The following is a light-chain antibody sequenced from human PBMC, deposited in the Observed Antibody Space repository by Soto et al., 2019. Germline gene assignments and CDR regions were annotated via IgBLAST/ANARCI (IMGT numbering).Light chain of an antibody. V-gene: IGKV1-5*01. J-gene: IGKJ1*01. Sequence: DIQMTQSPSALSASVGDRVTITCRASQSISGWLAWFQQKPGKAPKLLIYDASSLESGVPSRFSGSGSGTDFTLTISCLQSEDFATYYCQQYYSFPRTFGQGTKVDIK. CDR1: QSISGW. CDR3: QQYYSFPRT. CDR2: DAS.